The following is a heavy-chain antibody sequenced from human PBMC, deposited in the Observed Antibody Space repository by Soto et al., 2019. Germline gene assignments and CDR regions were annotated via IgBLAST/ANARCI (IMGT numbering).Heavy chain of an antibody. Sequence: QVQLQELGPGLVKPSETLSLTCSVSGGSISGHYWTWIRQSPGKGLEWIGYIFYSGSTNYNPSLKSRVTISVDTSKNQFSLKMSSVTAADTAVYYCARVGSSGWSPDYWGRGTLVTVSS. CDR2: IFYSGST. D-gene: IGHD6-19*01. CDR1: GGSISGHY. V-gene: IGHV4-59*11. J-gene: IGHJ4*02. CDR3: ARVGSSGWSPDY.